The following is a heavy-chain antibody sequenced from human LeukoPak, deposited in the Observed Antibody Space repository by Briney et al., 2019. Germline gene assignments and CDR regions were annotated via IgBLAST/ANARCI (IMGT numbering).Heavy chain of an antibody. CDR3: ARDDVDIVATIH. CDR1: GFTCSLYE. D-gene: IGHD5-12*01. J-gene: IGHJ4*02. V-gene: IGHV3-48*03. Sequence: GGSLRLSCVASGFTCSLYEMSWARPAQGKGLEWDSYISSSGNTIYYADSVKGRFTISRDNAKSSLYLQMNSLRAEDTAVYYCARDDVDIVATIHWGQGTLVTVSS. CDR2: ISSSGNTI.